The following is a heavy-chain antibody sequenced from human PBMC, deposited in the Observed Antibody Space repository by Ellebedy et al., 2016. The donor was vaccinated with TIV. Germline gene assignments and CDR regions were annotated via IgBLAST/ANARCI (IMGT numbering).Heavy chain of an antibody. CDR3: AKGCGGSCYWEAY. CDR2: IKQDGSEK. CDR1: GFTFSHHW. J-gene: IGHJ4*02. V-gene: IGHV3-7*03. D-gene: IGHD2-15*01. Sequence: GGSLRLSCVASGFTFSHHWMSWVRQAPGKGLEWVANIKQDGSEKYYVDSVKGRFTISRDNAKNSLYLQMNSLRAEDTAVYYCAKGCGGSCYWEAYWGQGTLVTVSS.